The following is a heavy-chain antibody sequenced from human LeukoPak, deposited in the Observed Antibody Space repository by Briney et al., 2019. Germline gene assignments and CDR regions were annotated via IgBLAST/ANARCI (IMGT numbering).Heavy chain of an antibody. CDR1: SGSITSGGYY. CDR3: ARGEVAGTGDY. J-gene: IGHJ4*02. D-gene: IGHD6-19*01. CDR2: IYDSGST. Sequence: PSETLSLTCTVSSGSITSGGYYWSWIRQPPGKGLEWIGYIYDSGSTYYNPPLRSRATMSADTSKNQFSLKLSSVTAADTAVYYCARGEVAGTGDYWGQGILVTVSS. V-gene: IGHV4-30-4*01.